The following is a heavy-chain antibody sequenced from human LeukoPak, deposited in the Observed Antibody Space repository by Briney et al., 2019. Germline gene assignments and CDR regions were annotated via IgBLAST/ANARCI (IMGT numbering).Heavy chain of an antibody. V-gene: IGHV3-9*01. CDR1: GFTFDDYA. CDR3: AKDTGYYYDSSGSLQH. Sequence: GRSLRLSCAASGFTFDDYAMHWVRQAPGKGLEWVSGISRNSGSIGYADSVKGRFTISRDNAKNSLYLQMNSLRAEDTALYYCAKDTGYYYDSSGSLQHWGQGTLVTVSS. CDR2: ISRNSGSI. D-gene: IGHD3-22*01. J-gene: IGHJ1*01.